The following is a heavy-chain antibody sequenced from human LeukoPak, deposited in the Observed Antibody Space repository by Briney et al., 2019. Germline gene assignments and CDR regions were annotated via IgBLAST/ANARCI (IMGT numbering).Heavy chain of an antibody. J-gene: IGHJ3*01. CDR1: GSSFTSYC. D-gene: IGHD1-26*01. V-gene: IGHV5-51*01. Sequence: GESLKISCQVSGSSFTSYCIGWVRRLPGKGLEWMGIIYPGDSGPTYSPSFQGQVTISVDKSINTAYLQWSSLQASDTAMYDCGMSGDRVPLQDDVFDVWGQGTMVTVS. CDR3: GMSGDRVPLQDDVFDV. CDR2: IYPGDSGP.